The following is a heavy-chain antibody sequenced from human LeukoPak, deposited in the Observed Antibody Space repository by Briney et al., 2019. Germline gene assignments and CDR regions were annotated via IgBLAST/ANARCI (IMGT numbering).Heavy chain of an antibody. Sequence: GSLNLSCAASGFPFSSYAMSWVRQAPGKGLEWVSAISGSGGSTYYADSVKGRFTISRDNSKNTLYLQMNSLRAEDTAVYYCARDGPQYTSSSGSSDYWGQGTLVTVSS. CDR1: GFPFSSYA. J-gene: IGHJ4*02. D-gene: IGHD6-6*01. CDR3: ARDGPQYTSSSGSSDY. V-gene: IGHV3-23*01. CDR2: ISGSGGST.